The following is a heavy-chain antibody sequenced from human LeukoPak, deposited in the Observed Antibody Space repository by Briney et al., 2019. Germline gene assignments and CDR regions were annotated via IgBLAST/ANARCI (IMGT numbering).Heavy chain of an antibody. Sequence: GGSLRLSCAASGFTFNTYSMNWVRQAPGKGLEWLSYISRGSNNICYADSVKGRFTISRDNAKNSLYLQMNSLRAEDTAVYYCARDVVETEDYFDCWGQGTLVTVSS. CDR1: GFTFNTYS. J-gene: IGHJ4*02. CDR3: ARDVVETEDYFDC. V-gene: IGHV3-48*04. CDR2: ISRGSNNI. D-gene: IGHD2-15*01.